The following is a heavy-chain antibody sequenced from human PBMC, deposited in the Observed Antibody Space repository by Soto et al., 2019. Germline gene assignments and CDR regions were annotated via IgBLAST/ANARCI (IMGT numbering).Heavy chain of an antibody. D-gene: IGHD3-10*01. CDR3: ARGRYYYGSGSYPYYYYYGMDV. J-gene: IGHJ6*02. CDR1: GYTFTSYD. V-gene: IGHV1-8*01. Sequence: ASVKVSCKASGYTFTSYDINWVRQATGQGLEWMGWMNPNSGNTGYAQKFQGRVTMTRNTSISTAYMELSSLRSEDTAVYYCARGRYYYGSGSYPYYYYYGMDVWGQGTTVTVSS. CDR2: MNPNSGNT.